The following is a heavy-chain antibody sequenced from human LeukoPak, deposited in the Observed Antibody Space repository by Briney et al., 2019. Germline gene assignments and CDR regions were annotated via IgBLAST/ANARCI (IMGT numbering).Heavy chain of an antibody. CDR1: GFTFSSYA. J-gene: IGHJ4*02. D-gene: IGHD3-22*01. CDR3: AKALVRDYYYDSSGYCPGY. CDR2: ISGSGGST. V-gene: IGHV3-23*01. Sequence: PGGSLRLSCAASGFTFSSYAMSWVRHAPGKGLEWLSAISGSGGSTYDADSVKGRFTISRDNSKNTLYLQMNSLRAEDTAVYYCAKALVRDYYYDSSGYCPGYWGQGTLVTVSS.